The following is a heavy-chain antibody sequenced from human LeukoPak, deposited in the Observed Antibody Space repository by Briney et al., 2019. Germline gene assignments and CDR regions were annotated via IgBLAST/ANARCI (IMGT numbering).Heavy chain of an antibody. J-gene: IGHJ6*02. V-gene: IGHV3-23*01. CDR2: ISDSGGST. CDR1: GFXFSTYV. CDR3: GRYYVMDV. Sequence: GGSLRLSCAASGFXFSTYVINWVRQAPGKGLEWVSTISDSGGSTYYADSVKGRFTISRDNSKSTLYLQMSSLRAEDTAVYYCGRYYVMDVWGQGTSATVSS.